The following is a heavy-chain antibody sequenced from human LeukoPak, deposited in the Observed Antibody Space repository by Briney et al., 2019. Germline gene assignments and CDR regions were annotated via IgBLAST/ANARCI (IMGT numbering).Heavy chain of an antibody. CDR1: GGSISIYY. D-gene: IGHD6-19*01. J-gene: IGHJ6*03. V-gene: IGHV4-4*07. CDR3: ARWVNAVAGLYYYYYMDV. Sequence: SETLSLTCTVSGGSISIYYWSWIRQPAGKGLEWIGRIYTSGSTNYNPSLKSRVTMSADTSKNQFSLKLSSVTAEDTAVYYCARWVNAVAGLYYYYYMDVWGKGTTVTVSS. CDR2: IYTSGST.